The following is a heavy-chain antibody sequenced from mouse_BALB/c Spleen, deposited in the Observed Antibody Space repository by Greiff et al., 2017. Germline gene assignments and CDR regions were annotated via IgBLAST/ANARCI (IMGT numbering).Heavy chain of an antibody. D-gene: IGHD2-1*01. CDR1: GYTFTSYW. J-gene: IGHJ4*01. CDR2: INPSNGRT. V-gene: IGHV1S81*02. Sequence: QVQLQQSGADLVKPGASVKLSCKASGYTFTSYWMHWVKQRPGQGLEWIGAINPSNGRTNYNEKFKSKATLTVDKSSSTAYMQLSSLTSEDSAVYYCASRGNYGGMDYWGQGTSVTVSS. CDR3: ASRGNYGGMDY.